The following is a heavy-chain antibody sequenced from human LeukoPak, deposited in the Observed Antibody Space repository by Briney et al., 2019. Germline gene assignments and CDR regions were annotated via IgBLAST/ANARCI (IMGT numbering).Heavy chain of an antibody. J-gene: IGHJ4*02. Sequence: GASVKVSCKASGYTFTSYAMHWVRQAPGQRLEWMGWINAGNGNTKYSQKFQGRVTITRDTSASTAYMELSSLRSEDTAAYYCARKTAADPFDYWGQGTLVTVSS. CDR2: INAGNGNT. V-gene: IGHV1-3*01. D-gene: IGHD6-13*01. CDR1: GYTFTSYA. CDR3: ARKTAADPFDY.